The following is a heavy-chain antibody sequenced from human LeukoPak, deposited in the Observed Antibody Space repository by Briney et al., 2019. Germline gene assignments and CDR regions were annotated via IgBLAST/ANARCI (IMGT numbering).Heavy chain of an antibody. Sequence: GRSLRLSCAASGFTFSSYAMHWVRQAPGKGLEWVAVISYDGSNKYYADSVKGRFTISRDNSKNTLYLQMNSLRAEDTAVYYCARGSQGLWWLQPGDYWSQGTLVTVSS. J-gene: IGHJ4*02. V-gene: IGHV3-30*04. CDR1: GFTFSSYA. D-gene: IGHD5-12*01. CDR2: ISYDGSNK. CDR3: ARGSQGLWWLQPGDY.